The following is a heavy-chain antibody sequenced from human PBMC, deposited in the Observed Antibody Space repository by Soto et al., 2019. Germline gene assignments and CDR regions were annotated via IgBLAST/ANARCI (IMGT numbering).Heavy chain of an antibody. CDR2: ISAYNGNT. V-gene: IGHV1-18*01. D-gene: IGHD2-15*01. CDR1: GYTFTSYG. J-gene: IGHJ6*03. CDR3: ARRLGYCSGGICYPYYYYYMQV. Sequence: ASVKVSCKASGYTFTSYGISWVRQAPGQGLEWMGWISAYNGNTNYAQKLQGRVTMTTDTSTSTAYMELRSLRSDDTAVYYCARRLGYCSGGICYPYYYYYMQVWGKGTTVTVPS.